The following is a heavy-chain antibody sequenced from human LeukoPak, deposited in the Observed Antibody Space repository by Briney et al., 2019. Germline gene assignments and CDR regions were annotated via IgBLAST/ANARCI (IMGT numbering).Heavy chain of an antibody. CDR2: INHSGST. CDR1: GGSFSGYY. V-gene: IGHV4-34*01. J-gene: IGHJ4*02. CDR3: ASGYGDTDYYFDY. Sequence: PSETLSHTCAVYGGSFSGYYWSWIRQPPGKGLEWIGEINHSGSTNYNPSLKSRVTISVDTSKNQFSLKLSSVTAADTAVYYCASGYGDTDYYFDYWGQGTLVTVSS. D-gene: IGHD4-17*01.